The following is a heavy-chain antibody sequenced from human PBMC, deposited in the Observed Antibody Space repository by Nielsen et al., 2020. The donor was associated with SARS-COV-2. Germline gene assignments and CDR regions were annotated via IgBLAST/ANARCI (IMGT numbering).Heavy chain of an antibody. CDR3: ARQYSSSWYGMDV. V-gene: IGHV3-11*06. CDR1: GFTFSDYY. J-gene: IGHJ6*02. CDR2: ISSSSSYT. Sequence: GGSLRLSCAASGFTFSDYYMSWIRQAPGKGLEWVSYISSSSSYTNYADSVKGRFTISRDNAKNSLYLQMNSLRAEDTAVYYCARQYSSSWYGMDVWGQGTTVTVSS. D-gene: IGHD6-13*01.